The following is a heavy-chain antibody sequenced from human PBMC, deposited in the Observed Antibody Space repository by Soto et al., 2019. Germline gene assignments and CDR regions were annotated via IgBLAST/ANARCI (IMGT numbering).Heavy chain of an antibody. D-gene: IGHD1-1*01. Sequence: GGSLRLSCAASGFTFSMSWMHWVRQVPGKGPEWVSRINDDGISTNYADSVKGRFTISRDNAKNTLYLQMNALRVEDTAVYYCTRGPRSTSTGTGAFWGQGTLVTVSS. CDR3: TRGPRSTSTGTGAF. J-gene: IGHJ4*02. V-gene: IGHV3-74*01. CDR1: GFTFSMSW. CDR2: INDDGIST.